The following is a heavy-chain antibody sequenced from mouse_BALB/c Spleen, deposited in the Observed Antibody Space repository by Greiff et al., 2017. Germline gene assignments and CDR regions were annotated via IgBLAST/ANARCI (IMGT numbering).Heavy chain of an antibody. CDR2: INPGSGGT. D-gene: IGHD2-3*01. CDR1: GYAFTNYL. J-gene: IGHJ2*01. V-gene: IGHV1-54*01. Sequence: VQLQQSGAELVRPGTSVKVSCKASGYAFTNYLIEWVKQRPGQGLEWIGVINPGSGGTNYNEKFKGKATLTADKSSSTAYMQLSSLTSDDSAVYFCARRVYDGYYLDYWGQGTTLTVSS. CDR3: ARRVYDGYYLDY.